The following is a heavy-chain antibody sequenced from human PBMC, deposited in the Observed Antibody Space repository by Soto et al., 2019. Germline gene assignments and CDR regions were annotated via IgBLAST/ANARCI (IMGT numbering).Heavy chain of an antibody. CDR2: ISSSGSTI. V-gene: IGHV3-11*01. J-gene: IGHJ4*02. CDR1: GFTFSDYY. Sequence: QVQLVESGGGLVKPGGSLRLSCAASGFTFSDYYMSWIRQAPGKGLEWVSYISSSGSTIYYADSVKGRFTISRDNAKNTRYLQMNRVRAEDAAVYYWARVPSVAVNLYYFDYWGQGTLVTVSS. D-gene: IGHD6-19*01. CDR3: ARVPSVAVNLYYFDY.